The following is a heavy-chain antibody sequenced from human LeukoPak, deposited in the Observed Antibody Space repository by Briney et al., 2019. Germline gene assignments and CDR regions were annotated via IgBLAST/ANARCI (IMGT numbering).Heavy chain of an antibody. V-gene: IGHV3-23*01. CDR2: ISGSGGST. Sequence: GGSLRLSCAASGFTFSSYAMSWVRQAPGKGLEWVSAISGSGGSTYYADSVKGRFTISRDNAKNSLYLQMNSLRAEDTAVYYCARVRLGYCSSTSCYTNYYYYYYMDVWGKGTTVTVSS. J-gene: IGHJ6*03. CDR1: GFTFSSYA. D-gene: IGHD2-2*02. CDR3: ARVRLGYCSSTSCYTNYYYYYYMDV.